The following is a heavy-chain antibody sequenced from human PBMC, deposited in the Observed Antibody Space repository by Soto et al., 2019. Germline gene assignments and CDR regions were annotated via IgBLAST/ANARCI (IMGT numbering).Heavy chain of an antibody. J-gene: IGHJ3*02. D-gene: IGHD3-3*01. CDR3: ARLGVESGYGAFDI. Sequence: ASVKVACKASGYTITSYYMRWVRQDTGQGLEWMGIINPSGGSTSYAQKFQGRVTMTRDTSTSTVYMELSSLRSEDTAVYYCARLGVESGYGAFDIWGQGTMVTVSS. CDR2: INPSGGST. V-gene: IGHV1-46*01. CDR1: GYTITSYY.